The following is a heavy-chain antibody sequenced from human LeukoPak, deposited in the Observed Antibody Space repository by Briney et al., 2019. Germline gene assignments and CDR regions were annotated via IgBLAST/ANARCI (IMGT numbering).Heavy chain of an antibody. CDR1: GFTFSSYA. CDR3: AREGSGYYYGWLDY. Sequence: GGSLRLSCAASGFTFSSYAMHWVRQAPGKGLEWVAVISYDGSNKYYADSVKGRFTISRDNSKNTLYLQMNSLRAEDTAVYYCAREGSGYYYGWLDYWGQGTLVTVSS. J-gene: IGHJ4*02. D-gene: IGHD3-22*01. CDR2: ISYDGSNK. V-gene: IGHV3-30-3*01.